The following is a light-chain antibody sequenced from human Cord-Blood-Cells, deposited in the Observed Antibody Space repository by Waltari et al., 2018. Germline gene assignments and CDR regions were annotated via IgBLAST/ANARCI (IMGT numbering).Light chain of an antibody. CDR1: QSVSSN. J-gene: IGKJ1*01. CDR2: AAS. V-gene: IGKV1-39*01. Sequence: MTQSPATLSVSPGERATLSCRASQSVSSNLAWYQQKPGKAPKLLIYAASSLQSGVPSRFSGSGSGTDFTLTISSLQPEDFATYYCQQSYSTPRTFGQGTKVEIK. CDR3: QQSYSTPRT.